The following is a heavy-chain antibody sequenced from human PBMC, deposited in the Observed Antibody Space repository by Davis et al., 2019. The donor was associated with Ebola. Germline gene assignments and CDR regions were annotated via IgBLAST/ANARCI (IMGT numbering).Heavy chain of an antibody. J-gene: IGHJ4*02. V-gene: IGHV4-39*01. CDR3: ARRVVAARPEHFDY. CDR2: IYYSGST. Sequence: SETLSLTCTVSGGSISSSSYYWGWIRQPPGKGLEWIGSIYYSGSTYYNPSLKSRVTISVDTYKNQFSLKLSSVTAADTAVYYCARRVVAARPEHFDYWGQGTLVTVSS. D-gene: IGHD6-6*01. CDR1: GGSISSSSYY.